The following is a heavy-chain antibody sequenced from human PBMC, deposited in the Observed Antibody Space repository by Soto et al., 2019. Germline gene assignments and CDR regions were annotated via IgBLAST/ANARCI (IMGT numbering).Heavy chain of an antibody. Sequence: EVQLVESGGGLVQPGGSLRLSCAASGFTFSSYWMHWVRQAPGKGLVWVSRINSDGSSTSYADSVKGRFTISRDNAKNALYLQMNSLRAEDTAVYYCAREARNWNYAFFDDWGQGTLVTVSS. V-gene: IGHV3-74*01. J-gene: IGHJ4*02. CDR3: AREARNWNYAFFDD. D-gene: IGHD1-7*01. CDR2: INSDGSST. CDR1: GFTFSSYW.